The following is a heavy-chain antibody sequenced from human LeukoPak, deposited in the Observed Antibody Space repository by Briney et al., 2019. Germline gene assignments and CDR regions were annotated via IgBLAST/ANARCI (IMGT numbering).Heavy chain of an antibody. CDR1: GGSISRGSYY. CDR2: IYTSGST. V-gene: IGHV4-61*02. J-gene: IGHJ4*02. Sequence: SQTLSLTCTVSGGSISRGSYYWSWIRQPAGKGLEWIGRIYTSGSTNYNPSLRSRVTISVDTSKNQFSLKLSSVTAADTAVYYCARGIGGSYYVYDFDYWGQGTLVTVSS. CDR3: ARGIGGSYYVYDFDY. D-gene: IGHD1-26*01.